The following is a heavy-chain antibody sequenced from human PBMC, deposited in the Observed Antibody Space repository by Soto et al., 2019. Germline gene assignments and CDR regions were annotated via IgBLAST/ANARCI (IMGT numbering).Heavy chain of an antibody. D-gene: IGHD3-9*01. CDR3: ARDRHYDILTGFFSSGMDV. CDR1: GGSISSSSYY. CDR2: IYYSGST. J-gene: IGHJ6*02. V-gene: IGHV4-61*01. Sequence: PSETLSLTCTVSGGSISSSSYYWSWIRQPPGKGLEWIGYIYYSGSTNYNPSLKSRVTIAVDTSKNQFSLKLSSVTAADTAVYYCARDRHYDILTGFFSSGMDVWGQGTTVTVSS.